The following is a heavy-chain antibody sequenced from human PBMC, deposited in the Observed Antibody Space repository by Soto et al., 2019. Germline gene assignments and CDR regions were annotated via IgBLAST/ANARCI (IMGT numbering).Heavy chain of an antibody. D-gene: IGHD6-19*01. Sequence: TLSLTCTVSGGSISSSSYYWGWIRHPPGKGLEWIGSVYYSGSTYYNPSLKSRVTISVDTSKKQFSLKLSSVGDADTAMFFCTRTKYNRAWYELYFDSWGQGTLVTVSS. CDR2: VYYSGST. J-gene: IGHJ4*02. CDR3: TRTKYNRAWYELYFDS. CDR1: GGSISSSSYY. V-gene: IGHV4-39*03.